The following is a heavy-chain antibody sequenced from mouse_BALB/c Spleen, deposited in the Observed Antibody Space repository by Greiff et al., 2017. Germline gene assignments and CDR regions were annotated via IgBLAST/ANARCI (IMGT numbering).Heavy chain of an antibody. CDR1: GFTFSSYG. CDR2: INSNGGST. Sequence: EVQLVESGGGLVQPGGSLKLSCAASGFTFSSYGMSWVRQTPDKRLELVATINSNGGSTYYPDSVKGRFTISRDNAKNTLYLQMSGLKSEDTAMYCCARGDGSSSWFAYWGQGTLVTVSA. D-gene: IGHD1-1*01. CDR3: ARGDGSSSWFAY. J-gene: IGHJ3*01. V-gene: IGHV5-6-3*01.